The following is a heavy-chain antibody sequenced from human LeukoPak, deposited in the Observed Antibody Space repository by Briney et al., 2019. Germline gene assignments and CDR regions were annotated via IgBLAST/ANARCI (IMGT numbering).Heavy chain of an antibody. Sequence: GGSLRLSCAASGFTFRDYDMHWVRQTPGRGLEWVSAIGIGDDTHYPVSVKGRFTISRENAKNSLYLQMSSLRDGDTAMYYCVRGGIRVSGIDAFDIWGHGTMVTVSS. CDR1: GFTFRDYD. V-gene: IGHV3-13*01. D-gene: IGHD5/OR15-5a*01. CDR2: IGIGDDT. CDR3: VRGGIRVSGIDAFDI. J-gene: IGHJ3*02.